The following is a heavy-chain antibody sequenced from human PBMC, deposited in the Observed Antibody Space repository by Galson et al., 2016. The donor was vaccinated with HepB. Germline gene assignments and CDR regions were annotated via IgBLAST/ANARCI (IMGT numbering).Heavy chain of an antibody. Sequence: SLRLSCAASGFTFSNAWMSWVRQAPGKGLEWVSSISSSSSSKYYADSVKGRFTISRDNAQNSLYLQMNSLRAEDTAVYYCARDPSSGIGNWFDPWGQGTLVTVSS. CDR1: GFTFSNAW. J-gene: IGHJ5*02. V-gene: IGHV3-21*01. CDR2: ISSSSSSK. CDR3: ARDPSSGIGNWFDP. D-gene: IGHD5-12*01.